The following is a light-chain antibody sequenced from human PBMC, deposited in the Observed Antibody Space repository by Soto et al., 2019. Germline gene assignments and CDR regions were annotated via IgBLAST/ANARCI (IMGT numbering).Light chain of an antibody. CDR2: DAS. V-gene: IGKV1-5*01. CDR1: QSISSW. Sequence: DIRMTQSPSTLSASVGDRVTITCRASQSISSWLAWYQQKPGKAPKLLIYDASSLESGVPSRFSGSGSGTEFTLTISSLQPDDFAVYYCQQYNNWPPITFGQGTRLEIK. J-gene: IGKJ5*01. CDR3: QQYNNWPPIT.